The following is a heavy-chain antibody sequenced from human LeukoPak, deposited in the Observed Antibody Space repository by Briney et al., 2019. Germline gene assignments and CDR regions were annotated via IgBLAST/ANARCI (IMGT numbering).Heavy chain of an antibody. CDR3: ARRGYSSSWYGYYYYYMDV. Sequence: SETLSLTCAVYGGSFSGYYWSWIRQPPGKGLEWIGEINHSGSTNYNPSLKSRVTISVDTSKNQFSLKLSSVTAADTAVYYCARRGYSSSWYGYYYYYMDVWGKGTTVTISS. CDR2: INHSGST. V-gene: IGHV4-34*01. J-gene: IGHJ6*03. CDR1: GGSFSGYY. D-gene: IGHD6-13*01.